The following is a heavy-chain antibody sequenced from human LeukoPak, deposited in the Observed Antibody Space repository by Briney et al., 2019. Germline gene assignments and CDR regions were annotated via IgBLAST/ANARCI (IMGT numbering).Heavy chain of an antibody. Sequence: SVKVSCKASGGTFSSYAISWVRQAPGQGLEWMGRIIPIFGTANYAQKFQGRVTITTDESTSTAYKELSSLRSEDTAVYYCARDYYDSSGYYNFDYWGQGTLVTVSS. V-gene: IGHV1-69*05. CDR3: ARDYYDSSGYYNFDY. CDR2: IIPIFGTA. D-gene: IGHD3-22*01. J-gene: IGHJ4*02. CDR1: GGTFSSYA.